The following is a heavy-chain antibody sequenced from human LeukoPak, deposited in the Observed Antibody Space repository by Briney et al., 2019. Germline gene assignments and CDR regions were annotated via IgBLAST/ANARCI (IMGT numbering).Heavy chain of an antibody. CDR2: IKQDGSEK. Sequence: PGGSLRLSCAASGFTFSSYWMSWVRQAPGKGLEWVANIKQDGSEKYYVDSVKGRFTISRDNAKNSLYLQMNSLRAEDTAVYYCARVLRFLEWLYDYWGQGTLVTASS. D-gene: IGHD3-3*01. CDR3: ARVLRFLEWLYDY. CDR1: GFTFSSYW. V-gene: IGHV3-7*04. J-gene: IGHJ4*02.